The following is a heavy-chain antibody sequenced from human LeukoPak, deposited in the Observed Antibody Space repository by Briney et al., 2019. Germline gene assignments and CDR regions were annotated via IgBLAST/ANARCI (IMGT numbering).Heavy chain of an antibody. V-gene: IGHV3-30*04. CDR3: ARSYYDYGDLKDDY. D-gene: IGHD4-17*01. J-gene: IGHJ4*02. CDR2: ISYDGSNK. CDR1: GFTFSSYA. Sequence: GGSLRLSCAASGFTFSSYAMHGVRQAPGKGMDWVAVISYDGSNKYYADSVKGRFTISRDNSKNTLYLQMNSLRAEDTAVYYCARSYYDYGDLKDDYWGQGTLVTVSS.